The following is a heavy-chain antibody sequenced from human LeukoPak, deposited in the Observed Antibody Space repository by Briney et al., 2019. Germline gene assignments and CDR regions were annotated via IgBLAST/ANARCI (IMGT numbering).Heavy chain of an antibody. Sequence: PSETLSRTCAVYGGSFSGYYWSWIRQPPGKGLEWIGEINHSGSTNYNPSLKSRVTISVDTSKNQFSLKLSSVTAADTAVYYCARLSVGSSWYVGFDYWGQGTLVTVSS. D-gene: IGHD6-13*01. CDR3: ARLSVGSSWYVGFDY. CDR1: GGSFSGYY. V-gene: IGHV4-34*01. J-gene: IGHJ4*02. CDR2: INHSGST.